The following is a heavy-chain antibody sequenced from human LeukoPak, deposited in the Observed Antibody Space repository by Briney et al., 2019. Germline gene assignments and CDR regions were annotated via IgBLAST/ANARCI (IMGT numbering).Heavy chain of an antibody. J-gene: IGHJ5*02. D-gene: IGHD2-2*01. Sequence: SETLSLTCTVSGGSISGFYWSWIRQPPDQGLEWIGYIYYSGTAIYNPSLRNRVTFSLDTSKNQFSLKLNSVTAADTAVYYCAGDVPAAPRWNWFDPWGQGTLVTVSP. CDR3: AGDVPAAPRWNWFDP. V-gene: IGHV4-59*08. CDR2: IYYSGTA. CDR1: GGSISGFY.